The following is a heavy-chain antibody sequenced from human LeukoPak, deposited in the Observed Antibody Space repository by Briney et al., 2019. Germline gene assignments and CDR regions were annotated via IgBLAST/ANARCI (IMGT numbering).Heavy chain of an antibody. V-gene: IGHV3-7*01. Sequence: GGSLRLSCAASGFSFSDYWMSWVRQAPGRGLEWVGNINQDGSQNSSVVSVKGRFTISRDNAKNSLYLQMNSLGAEDTALYYCAREVTASSFDILGQGTMVTVSS. J-gene: IGHJ3*02. D-gene: IGHD2-21*02. CDR1: GFSFSDYW. CDR3: AREVTASSFDI. CDR2: INQDGSQN.